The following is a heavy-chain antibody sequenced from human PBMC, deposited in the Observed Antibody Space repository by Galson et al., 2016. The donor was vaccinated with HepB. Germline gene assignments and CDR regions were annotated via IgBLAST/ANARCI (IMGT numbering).Heavy chain of an antibody. Sequence: SLRLSCAASGFTFDNYTMNWLRQAPGKGLEWVSSVSHSSTYVYYADSVQGRFTISRDNAKNSLYLEMNSLRVEYTAVFYCARSLGWYFDVWGRGTPVTVSS. V-gene: IGHV3-21*01. CDR2: VSHSSTYV. J-gene: IGHJ2*01. CDR1: GFTFDNYT. CDR3: ARSLGWYFDV. D-gene: IGHD6-6*01.